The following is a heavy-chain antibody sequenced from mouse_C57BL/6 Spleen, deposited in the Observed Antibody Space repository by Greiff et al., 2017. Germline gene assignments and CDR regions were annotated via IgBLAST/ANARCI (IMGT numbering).Heavy chain of an antibody. J-gene: IGHJ3*01. CDR2: IDPSDSET. Sequence: QVQLQQPGAELVRPGSSVKLSCKASGYTFTSYWMHWVKQRPIRGLEWIGNIDPSDSETHYNQKFKDKATLTVDKSSSTAYMQLSSLTSEDSAVYYCARDSSGYWFAYWGQGTLVTVSA. CDR1: GYTFTSYW. V-gene: IGHV1-52*01. CDR3: ARDSSGYWFAY. D-gene: IGHD3-2*02.